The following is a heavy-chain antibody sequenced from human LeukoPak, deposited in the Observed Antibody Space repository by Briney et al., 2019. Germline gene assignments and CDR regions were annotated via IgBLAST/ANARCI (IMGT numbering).Heavy chain of an antibody. V-gene: IGHV4-59*01. Sequence: SETLSLTCTVSGGSISSYYWSWIRQPPGKGLERIGYIYYSGSTNYNPSLKSRVTISVDTSKNQFSLKLSSVTAADTAVYYCARDRGDFWSGYYILDYWGQGTLVTVSS. D-gene: IGHD3-3*01. J-gene: IGHJ4*02. CDR1: GGSISSYY. CDR2: IYYSGST. CDR3: ARDRGDFWSGYYILDY.